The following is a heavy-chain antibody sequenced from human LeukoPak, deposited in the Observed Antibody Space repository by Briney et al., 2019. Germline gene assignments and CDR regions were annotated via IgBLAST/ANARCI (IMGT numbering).Heavy chain of an antibody. CDR3: ARVGPSYGLDY. V-gene: IGHV4-39*07. J-gene: IGHJ4*02. D-gene: IGHD5-18*01. CDR1: GGSISTSNYY. CDR2: IFYSGST. Sequence: PSETLSLTCTVSGGSISTSNYYWGWIRQPPGKGLEWIGNIFYSGSTYYSPSLKSRVTISLDTSRNQFSLKLNSVTAADTAVYYCARVGPSYGLDYWGQGTLVTVSS.